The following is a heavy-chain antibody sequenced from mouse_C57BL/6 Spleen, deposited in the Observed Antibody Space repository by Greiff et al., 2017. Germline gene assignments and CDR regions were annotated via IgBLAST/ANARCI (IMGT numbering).Heavy chain of an antibody. V-gene: IGHV1-82*01. D-gene: IGHD3-2*02. CDR1: GYAFSSSW. J-gene: IGHJ3*01. CDR2: IYPGDGDT. CDR3: ARLDSSGYGCAY. Sequence: QVQLQQSGPELVKPGASVKISCKASGYAFSSSWMNWVKQRPGKGLEWIGRIYPGDGDTNYNGKFKGKATLTADKSSSTAYMQLSSLTSEDSAVYFCARLDSSGYGCAYWGQGTLVTVSA.